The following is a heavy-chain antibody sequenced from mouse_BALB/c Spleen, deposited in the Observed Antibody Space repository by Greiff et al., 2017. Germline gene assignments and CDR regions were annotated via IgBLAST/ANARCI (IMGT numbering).Heavy chain of an antibody. CDR1: GFSLTSYG. CDR3: ARGWGPWVPYAMDY. Sequence: VKVVESGPGLVAPSQSLSITCTVSGFSLTSYGVHWVRQPPGKGLEWLGVIWAGGSTNYNSALMSRLSISKDNSKSQVFLKMNSLQTDDTAMYYCARGWGPWVPYAMDYWGQGTSVTVSS. V-gene: IGHV2-9*02. D-gene: IGHD2-14*01. CDR2: IWAGGST. J-gene: IGHJ4*01.